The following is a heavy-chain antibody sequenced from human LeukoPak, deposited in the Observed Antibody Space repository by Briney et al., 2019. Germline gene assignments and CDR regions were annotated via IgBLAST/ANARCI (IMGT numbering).Heavy chain of an antibody. CDR3: ARAAAADPKNWFDP. Sequence: SETLSLTCAVSGYSINSGHYWGWIRQPPGKGLGWIGSIHHSGTTYYNPSLKRRVTISGDTSKNQFSLKLTSVTATDTAVYYCARAAAADPKNWFDPWGQGTLVTVSS. V-gene: IGHV4-38-2*01. D-gene: IGHD6-13*01. CDR2: IHHSGTT. J-gene: IGHJ5*02. CDR1: GYSINSGHY.